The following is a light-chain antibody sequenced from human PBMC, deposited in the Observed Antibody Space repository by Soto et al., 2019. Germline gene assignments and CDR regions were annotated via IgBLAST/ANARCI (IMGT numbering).Light chain of an antibody. Sequence: IPLTQSPSTLSASVGDRVTITCRASQSISTWLAWYQQKPGTVPKLLIYKASTLESGVPSRFSGSGSGTEFTLTISSLQPDDFATYYCQHYNSYSEAFGQGTKVDIK. V-gene: IGKV1-5*03. CDR1: QSISTW. J-gene: IGKJ1*01. CDR2: KAS. CDR3: QHYNSYSEA.